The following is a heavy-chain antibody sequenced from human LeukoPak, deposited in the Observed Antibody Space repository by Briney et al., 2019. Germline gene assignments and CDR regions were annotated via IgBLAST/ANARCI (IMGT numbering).Heavy chain of an antibody. CDR1: GYTFTCYY. CDR3: ARGYYGSGSYYKGDWFDP. V-gene: IGHV1-2*06. CDR2: INPNSGGT. Sequence: ASVKVSCKASGYTFTCYYMHWVRQAPGQGLEWMGRINPNSGGTNYAQKFQGRVTMTRDTSISTAYMELSRLRSDDTAVYYCARGYYGSGSYYKGDWFDPWGQGTLVTVSS. D-gene: IGHD3-10*01. J-gene: IGHJ5*02.